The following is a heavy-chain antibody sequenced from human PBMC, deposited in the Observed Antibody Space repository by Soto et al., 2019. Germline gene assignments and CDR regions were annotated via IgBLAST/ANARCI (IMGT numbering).Heavy chain of an antibody. V-gene: IGHV4-59*01. CDR1: GGSISSYY. CDR2: IYYSGST. CDR3: ARVAIAAAGTPYNWFDP. D-gene: IGHD6-13*01. J-gene: IGHJ5*02. Sequence: PSETLSLTCTVSGGSISSYYWSWIRQPPGKGLEWIGYIYYSGSTNYNPSLKSRVTISVDTSKNQFSLKLSSVTAADTAVYYCARVAIAAAGTPYNWFDPWGQGTLVTVSS.